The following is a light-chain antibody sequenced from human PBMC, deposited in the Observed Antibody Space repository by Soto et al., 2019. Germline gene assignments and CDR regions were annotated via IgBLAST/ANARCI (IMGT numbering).Light chain of an antibody. CDR3: QRRSNDWSPIT. J-gene: IGKJ5*01. CDR1: QSVSSN. Sequence: EIVMTQSPATLSVSPGERATLSCIASQSVSSNLAWYQQKPGQAPRLLIYGASTRATGIPGRFSGSGSGTDFTLTITSLEPEDFAVYYCQRRSNDWSPITFGRGTRLEIK. CDR2: GAS. V-gene: IGKV3D-15*01.